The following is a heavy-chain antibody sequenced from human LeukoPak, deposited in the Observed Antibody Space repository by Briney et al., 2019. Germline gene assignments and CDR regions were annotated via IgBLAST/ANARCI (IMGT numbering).Heavy chain of an antibody. CDR3: ARDLSPYSGSFYYFDY. V-gene: IGHV4-4*08. J-gene: IGHJ4*02. CDR2: MFYTGSA. Sequence: SETLSLTCRVSGASISSHYWSWIRQPPGKGLEWIGYMFYTGSAKYNPSLKSRVTISVDTSKNQFSLKLSSVTAADTAVYYCARDLSPYSGSFYYFDYWGQGTLVTVSS. D-gene: IGHD6-13*01. CDR1: GASISSHY.